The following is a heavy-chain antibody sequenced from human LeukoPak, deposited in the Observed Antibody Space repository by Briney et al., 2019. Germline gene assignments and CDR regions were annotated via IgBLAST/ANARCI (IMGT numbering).Heavy chain of an antibody. J-gene: IGHJ4*02. D-gene: IGHD2-2*03. Sequence: MPSETLSLTCAVYGGSFSGYYWSWIRQPPGKGLEWIGEINHSGSTNYNPSLKSRVTISVDTSKNQLSLRLRFVTAADTAIYYCARHGYCSSTSCYPDFWGQGTLVTVSS. CDR2: INHSGST. CDR3: ARHGYCSSTSCYPDF. V-gene: IGHV4-34*01. CDR1: GGSFSGYY.